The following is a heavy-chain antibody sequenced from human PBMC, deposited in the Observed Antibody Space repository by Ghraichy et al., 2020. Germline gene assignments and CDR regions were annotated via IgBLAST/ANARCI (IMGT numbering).Heavy chain of an antibody. V-gene: IGHV2-70*04. D-gene: IGHD3-3*01. CDR3: ARMGDFYNHDY. CDR2: IDWDDDK. J-gene: IGHJ4*02. CDR1: GFSLSTSGMR. Sequence: TLSLTLTCTFSGFSLSTSGMRVSWIRQPPGKALEWLARIDWDDDKFYSTSLKTRLTISKDTSNTQVVLTVTNMDPVDTATYYCARMGDFYNHDYWGQGTLVTVSS.